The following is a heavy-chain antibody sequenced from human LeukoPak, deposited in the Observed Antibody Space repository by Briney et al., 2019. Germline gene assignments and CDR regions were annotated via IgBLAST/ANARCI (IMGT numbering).Heavy chain of an antibody. CDR3: AKEGMYYDILTGYYEGYFDY. CDR2: ITGSGGNT. CDR1: GFTFSTYA. V-gene: IGHV3-23*01. J-gene: IGHJ4*02. Sequence: GGSLRLSCAASGFTFSTYAMSWVRQAPGKGLEWVSGITGSGGNTHYADSVKGRFTISRDNSKNTLYLQMNSLRAEDTAVYYCAKEGMYYDILTGYYEGYFDYWGQGTLVTVSS. D-gene: IGHD3-9*01.